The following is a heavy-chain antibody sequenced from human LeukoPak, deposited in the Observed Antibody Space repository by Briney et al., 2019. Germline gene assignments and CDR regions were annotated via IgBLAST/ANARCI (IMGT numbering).Heavy chain of an antibody. CDR2: ISAYNGNT. CDR3: ATDAYCSGGSCYFSRFSRLFRS. Sequence: GASVKVSCKASGYTFTSYGISWVRQAPGQGLEWMGWISAYNGNTNYAQKLQGRVTMTEDTSTDTAYMELSSLRSEDTAVYYCATDAYCSGGSCYFSRFSRLFRSWGQGTLVTVSS. J-gene: IGHJ5*02. CDR1: GYTFTSYG. V-gene: IGHV1-18*01. D-gene: IGHD2-15*01.